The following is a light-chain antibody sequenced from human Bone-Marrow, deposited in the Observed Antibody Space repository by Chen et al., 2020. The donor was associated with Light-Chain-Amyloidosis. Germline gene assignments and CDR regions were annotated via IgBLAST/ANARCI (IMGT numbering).Light chain of an antibody. Sequence: SYVLTQPPSVSVAPGQTARITCGGNNVGSKSVQWYQQKPGQAPVLVVYDNRDRPSGIPERCAGSNSVNTATLTISWLEAGDAAGYFCQVWETSINQGVFGGGTKLTVL. CDR1: NVGSKS. CDR3: QVWETSINQGV. CDR2: DNR. J-gene: IGLJ3*02. V-gene: IGLV3-21*02.